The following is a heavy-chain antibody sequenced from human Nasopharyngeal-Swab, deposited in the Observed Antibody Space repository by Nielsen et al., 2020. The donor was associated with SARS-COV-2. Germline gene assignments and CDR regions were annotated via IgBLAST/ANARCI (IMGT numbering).Heavy chain of an antibody. D-gene: IGHD6-19*01. J-gene: IGHJ6*02. CDR3: ARGGYSSGWPDRYGMDV. Sequence: ASVKVACKASGGTFSSYAISWVRQAPGQGLEWMGWINPNSGGTNYAQKFQGWVTMTRDTSISTAYMELSRLRSDDTAVYYCARGGYSSGWPDRYGMDVWGQGTTVTVSS. CDR1: GGTFSSYA. CDR2: INPNSGGT. V-gene: IGHV1-2*04.